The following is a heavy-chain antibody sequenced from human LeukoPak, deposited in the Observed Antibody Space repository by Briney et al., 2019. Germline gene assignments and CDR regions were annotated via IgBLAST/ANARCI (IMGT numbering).Heavy chain of an antibody. CDR3: ATQSWVAAGDY. Sequence: GSLRLSWGAAGFTFSSYGMQWVRQAPGKGLEWVAVIWYDGSNKYYADSVKRRFIISRDNSKNTLYLQMNSLRAEDTAVYYCATQSWVAAGDYWGQGTLVTVSS. V-gene: IGHV3-33*01. J-gene: IGHJ4*02. D-gene: IGHD2-15*01. CDR1: GFTFSSYG. CDR2: IWYDGSNK.